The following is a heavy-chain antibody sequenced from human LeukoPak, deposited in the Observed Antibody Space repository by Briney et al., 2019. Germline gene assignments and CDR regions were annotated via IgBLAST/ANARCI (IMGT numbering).Heavy chain of an antibody. V-gene: IGHV1-2*02. D-gene: IGHD2-21*01. Sequence: ASVKVSCKTSGYSFTDYYMHWVRQAPGQGLEWMGWINPNSGGTSSAQKFQGRVTMTRDTSITTVYMEVSWLTSDDTAIYYCARADRLHGGPYLIGPWGQGTLVTVSA. CDR3: ARADRLHGGPYLIGP. CDR1: GYSFTDYY. CDR2: INPNSGGT. J-gene: IGHJ5*02.